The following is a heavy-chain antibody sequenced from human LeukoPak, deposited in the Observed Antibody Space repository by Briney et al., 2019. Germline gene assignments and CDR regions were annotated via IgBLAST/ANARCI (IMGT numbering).Heavy chain of an antibody. D-gene: IGHD3-3*01. CDR3: AHSYDFLGP. Sequence: TLSLTCTVSGGSISSYYWSWIRQPPGKALEWLALIYWNDYKLYNPSLKSRLTITKDTSKNQVVLTMTNMDPVDTATYYCAHSYDFLGPWGQGTLVTVSS. CDR1: GGSISSYYW. J-gene: IGHJ5*02. V-gene: IGHV2-5*01. CDR2: IYWNDYK.